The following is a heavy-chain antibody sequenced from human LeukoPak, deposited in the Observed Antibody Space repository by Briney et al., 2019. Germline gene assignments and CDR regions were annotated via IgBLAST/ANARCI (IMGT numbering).Heavy chain of an antibody. J-gene: IGHJ4*02. CDR1: GGSISSGGYS. V-gene: IGHV4-30-2*05. Sequence: PSQTLSLTCAVSGGSISSGGYSWSWIRQPPGKGLEWIGYIYHSGSTYYNPSLKSRVTISVDTSKNQFSLKLSSVTAADTAVYYCARYDYGDYYFDYWGQGTLVTVSS. CDR2: IYHSGST. CDR3: ARYDYGDYYFDY. D-gene: IGHD4-17*01.